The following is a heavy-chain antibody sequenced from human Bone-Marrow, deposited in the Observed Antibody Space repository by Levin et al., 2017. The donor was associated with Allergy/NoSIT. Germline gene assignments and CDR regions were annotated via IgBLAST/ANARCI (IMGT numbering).Heavy chain of an antibody. J-gene: IGHJ6*02. CDR2: VKGETDGGTA. CDR1: GFTFNNAW. D-gene: IGHD3-16*01. Sequence: GGSLRLSCEASGFTFNNAWMSWVRQAPGKGLEWVGRVKGETDGGTADYAAPVQGRFTISRDDAKKTAYLRMNSLASEDTAVYFCSTQLPKPPLEELRWGPKVKYYYYGLDVWGQGTTVTVSS. V-gene: IGHV3-15*01. CDR3: STQLPKPPLEELRWGPKVKYYYYGLDV.